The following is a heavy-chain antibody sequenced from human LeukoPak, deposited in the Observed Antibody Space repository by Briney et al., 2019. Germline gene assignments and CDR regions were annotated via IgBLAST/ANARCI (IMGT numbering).Heavy chain of an antibody. CDR2: IIPILGIA. V-gene: IGHV1-69*04. J-gene: IGHJ5*02. CDR3: ARDIRTTDYYGSGSHNWFDP. Sequence: SVKVSCKASGGTFSSYAISWVRQAPGQGLEWMGRIIPILGIANYAQKFQGRVTITADKSTSTAYMELSSLRSEDTAVYYCARDIRTTDYYGSGSHNWFDPWGQGTPVTVSS. CDR1: GGTFSSYA. D-gene: IGHD3-10*01.